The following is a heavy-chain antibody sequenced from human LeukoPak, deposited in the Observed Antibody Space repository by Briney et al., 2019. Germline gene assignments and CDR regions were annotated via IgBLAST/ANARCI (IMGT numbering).Heavy chain of an antibody. J-gene: IGHJ4*02. CDR2: INPNSGGT. CDR3: ARDHYCSGGSCYWRFDY. Sequence: ASVKVSCKASGYTFTGYYMHWVRQAPGQGLEWMGWINPNSGGTNYAQKFQGRVTMTRDTSISTAYMELSRLRSYDTAVYYCARDHYCSGGSCYWRFDYWGQGTLVTVCS. V-gene: IGHV1-2*02. D-gene: IGHD2-15*01. CDR1: GYTFTGYY.